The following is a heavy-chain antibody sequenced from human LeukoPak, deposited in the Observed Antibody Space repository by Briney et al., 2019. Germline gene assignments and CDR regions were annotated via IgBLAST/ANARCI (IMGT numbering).Heavy chain of an antibody. CDR1: GFTFSSYA. CDR3: ATGGSGYHRS. D-gene: IGHD3-22*01. CDR2: ISSNGGST. J-gene: IGHJ1*01. Sequence: GGSLRLSCSASGFTFSSYAMHWVRQAPGKGLEYVSAISSNGGSTYYADSVKGRFTISRDNSKNTLYLQMNSLRAEDTAVYYCATGGSGYHRSWGQGTLVTVSS. V-gene: IGHV3-64*04.